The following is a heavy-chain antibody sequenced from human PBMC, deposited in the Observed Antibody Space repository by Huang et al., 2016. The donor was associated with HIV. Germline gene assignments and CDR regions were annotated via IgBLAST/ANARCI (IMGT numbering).Heavy chain of an antibody. Sequence: QVQLVQSRAEVKKPGASVKVSCKVSEYTLTELSIHWVRRPPGKGLEWIGGFDPEIGETIYAQKFQCRVTMTEDTSTETAFMELSGLRPEDTAVYYCATGFDVFFDFWGQGTLVTVSS. V-gene: IGHV1-24*01. CDR2: FDPEIGET. J-gene: IGHJ4*02. D-gene: IGHD3-9*01. CDR1: EYTLTELS. CDR3: ATGFDVFFDF.